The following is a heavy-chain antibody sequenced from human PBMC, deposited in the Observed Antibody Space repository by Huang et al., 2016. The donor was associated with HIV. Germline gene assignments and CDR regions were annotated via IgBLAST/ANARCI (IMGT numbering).Heavy chain of an antibody. D-gene: IGHD3-3*01. CDR2: IYYSGGT. V-gene: IGHV4-59*11. CDR3: AREDFWSGYYSNWFDP. CDR1: GGSITSHS. J-gene: IGHJ5*02. Sequence: QVQLQESGPGLVKPSETLSLTCTVSGGSITSHSWSWIRQSPGKGLEWIGRIYYSGGTNYNPSLKIRVTISVDTSKNQFSLKLSSVTAADTAVYYCAREDFWSGYYSNWFDPWGQGTLVTVSS.